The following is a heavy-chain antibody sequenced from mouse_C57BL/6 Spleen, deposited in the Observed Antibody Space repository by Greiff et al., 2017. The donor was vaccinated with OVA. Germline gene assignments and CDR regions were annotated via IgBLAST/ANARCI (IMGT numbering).Heavy chain of an antibody. J-gene: IGHJ2*01. CDR1: GYAFSSSW. CDR2: IYPGDGDT. Sequence: VQGVESGPELVKPGASVKISCKASGYAFSSSWINWVKQRPGKGLEWIGRIYPGDGDTNYNGKFKGKATLTADKSSSTAYMQLSSLTSEDSAVYFCAEDYYGSSYVFDYWGQGTTLTVSS. D-gene: IGHD1-1*01. V-gene: IGHV1-82*01. CDR3: AEDYYGSSYVFDY.